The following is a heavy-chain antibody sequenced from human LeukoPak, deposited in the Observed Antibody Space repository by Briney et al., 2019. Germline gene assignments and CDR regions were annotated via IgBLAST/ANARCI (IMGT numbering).Heavy chain of an antibody. V-gene: IGHV3-21*01. CDR2: ISSSSSYI. D-gene: IGHD5-12*01. Sequence: GGSLRLSCAASGFSFSIYGMNWVRQAPGKGLEWVSSISSSSSYIYYADSVKGRFTIFRDNAKNSLYLQMNSLRADDTAVYYCARDVQVATIYPLDYWGQGTLVIVSS. CDR3: ARDVQVATIYPLDY. J-gene: IGHJ4*02. CDR1: GFSFSIYG.